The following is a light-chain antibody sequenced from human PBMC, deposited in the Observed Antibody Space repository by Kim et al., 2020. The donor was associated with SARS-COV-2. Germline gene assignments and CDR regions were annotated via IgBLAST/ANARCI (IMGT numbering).Light chain of an antibody. CDR2: YDS. CDR1: NIGSKS. CDR3: QVWDSAVV. Sequence: VSLAPGKQARITCGGNNIGSKSVHWYQQKPGQAPVLVIYYDSDRPSGIPERFSGSNSGNTATLTISRVEAGDEADYYCQVWDSAVVFGGGTQLTVL. V-gene: IGLV3-21*04. J-gene: IGLJ2*01.